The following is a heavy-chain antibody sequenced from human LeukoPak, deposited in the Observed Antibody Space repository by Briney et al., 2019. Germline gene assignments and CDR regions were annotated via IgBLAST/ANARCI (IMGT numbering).Heavy chain of an antibody. CDR3: ARNNGMDV. Sequence: GGSLSLSCAASGFALSSHWMTWVRQVPGRGPEWVANVNRDGSETYYLDSVKGRFTISKDNAKNSLYLQMNSLRAEDTALYHCARNNGMDVWGQGTTVIVSS. CDR2: VNRDGSET. CDR1: GFALSSHW. V-gene: IGHV3-7*03. J-gene: IGHJ6*02.